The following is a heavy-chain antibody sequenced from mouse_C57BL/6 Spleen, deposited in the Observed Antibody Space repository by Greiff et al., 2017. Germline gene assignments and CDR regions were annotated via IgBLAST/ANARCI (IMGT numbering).Heavy chain of an antibody. V-gene: IGHV4-1*01. CDR1: GLDFSRYW. CDR2: INPDSSTI. Sequence: AAAGLDFSRYWMSWVRRAPGKGLEWIGEINPDSSTINYAPSLKDKFIISRDNAKNTLYLQMSKVRSEDTALYYCARWGYSNYHWYFDVWGTGTTVTVSS. J-gene: IGHJ1*03. D-gene: IGHD2-5*01. CDR3: ARWGYSNYHWYFDV.